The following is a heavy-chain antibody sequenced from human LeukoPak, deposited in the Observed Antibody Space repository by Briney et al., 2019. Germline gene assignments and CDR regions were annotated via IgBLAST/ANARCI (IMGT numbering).Heavy chain of an antibody. CDR3: ARFRPGLIAVAGTDAGY. J-gene: IGHJ4*02. CDR2: INTNTGNP. CDR1: GYTFTSYA. V-gene: IGHV7-4-1*02. Sequence: GASVKVSCKASGYTFTSYAMNWVRQAPGQGLEWMGWINTNTGNPTYAQGFTGRFVFSLDTSVSTAYLQISSLKAEDTAVYYCARFRPGLIAVAGTDAGYWGQGTLVTVSS. D-gene: IGHD6-19*01.